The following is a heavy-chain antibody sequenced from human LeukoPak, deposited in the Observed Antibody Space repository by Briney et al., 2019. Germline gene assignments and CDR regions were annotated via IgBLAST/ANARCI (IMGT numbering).Heavy chain of an antibody. CDR1: GFIFTGYF. Sequence: PGGSLRLSCAASGFIFTGYFMSWVRQAPGKGLEWVGRIKSKTDGGTTDYAAPVKGRFTISRDDSKNTLYLQMNSLKTEDTAVYYCTTDSDGIQLWPLPYYYYYGMDVWGQGTTVTVSS. CDR2: IKSKTDGGTT. CDR3: TTDSDGIQLWPLPYYYYYGMDV. V-gene: IGHV3-15*01. D-gene: IGHD5-18*01. J-gene: IGHJ6*02.